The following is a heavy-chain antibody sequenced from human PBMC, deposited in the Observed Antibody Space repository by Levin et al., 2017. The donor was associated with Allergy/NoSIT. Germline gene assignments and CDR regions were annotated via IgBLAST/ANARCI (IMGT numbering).Heavy chain of an antibody. CDR3: ARHGARTAPVVGP. CDR1: GGSISNYY. J-gene: IGHJ5*02. CDR2: IYYSGST. Sequence: SQTLSLTCTVSGGSISNYYWSWIRQPPGKGLEWIGYIYYSGSTNYNPSLKSRVTISVDTSKNQFSLKLSSVTAADTAVYYCARHGARTAPVVGPWGQGTLVTVSS. D-gene: IGHD4-23*01. V-gene: IGHV4-59*08.